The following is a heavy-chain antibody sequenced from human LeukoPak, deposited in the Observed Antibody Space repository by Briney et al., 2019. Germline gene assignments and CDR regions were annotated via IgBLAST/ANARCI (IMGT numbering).Heavy chain of an antibody. CDR1: GGSFSGYY. J-gene: IGHJ4*02. CDR2: INYSGST. Sequence: SETLSLTCAVYGGSFSGYYWGWVRQSPGKGLEWIGSINYSGSTYYNPSLKSRVTMSVDIYKNHFSLELTSVTAADTAVYYCASGIDARSDSSDWGQGTLVTVSS. V-gene: IGHV4-34*01. CDR3: ASGIDARSDSSD. D-gene: IGHD6-19*01.